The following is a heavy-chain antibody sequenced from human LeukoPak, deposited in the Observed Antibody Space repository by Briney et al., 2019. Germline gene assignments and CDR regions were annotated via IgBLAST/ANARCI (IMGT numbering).Heavy chain of an antibody. J-gene: IGHJ4*02. D-gene: IGHD3-10*01. CDR3: ARHPARYYGSGSFYY. Sequence: SETLSLTCTVSGGSISSSSYYWGWIRQPPGKGLEWIGSIYYSGSTYYSPSLKSRVTISVDTSKNQFSLKLSSVTAADTAVYYCARHPARYYGSGSFYYWGQGTLVTVSS. CDR1: GGSISSSSYY. CDR2: IYYSGST. V-gene: IGHV4-39*01.